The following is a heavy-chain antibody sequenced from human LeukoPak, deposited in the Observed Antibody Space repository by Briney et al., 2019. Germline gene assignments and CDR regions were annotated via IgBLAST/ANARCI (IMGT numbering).Heavy chain of an antibody. Sequence: SGGSLRLSCAASGFTFSDHSMNWVRQAPGKGLEWVSSISRSSRHVYYAGSVKGRFTISRDNAKNSLYLQMNSLRAEDMAVYFCVRDLMGSGSTTAYLHHWGQGTLVTVSS. CDR3: VRDLMGSGSTTAYLHH. V-gene: IGHV3-21*01. CDR1: GFTFSDHS. D-gene: IGHD1-1*01. J-gene: IGHJ1*01. CDR2: ISRSSRHV.